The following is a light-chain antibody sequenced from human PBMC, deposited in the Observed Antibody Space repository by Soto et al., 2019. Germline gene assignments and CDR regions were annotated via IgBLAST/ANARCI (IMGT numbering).Light chain of an antibody. V-gene: IGKV3-15*01. J-gene: IGKJ2*01. Sequence: EIVMTQSPATLSVSPGERATLSCRASQSVNSNLAWYQQKPGQAPRLLIYGASTRATGIPARFSGSGSGTEFTLTISSLQSEDFAVYYCQQRTHWPPYTFGPGTKLEIK. CDR1: QSVNSN. CDR3: QQRTHWPPYT. CDR2: GAS.